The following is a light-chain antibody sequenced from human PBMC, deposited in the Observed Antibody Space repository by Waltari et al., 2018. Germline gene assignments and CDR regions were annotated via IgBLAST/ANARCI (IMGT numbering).Light chain of an antibody. V-gene: IGLV1-40*01. CDR1: GSNIGASYL. CDR2: GVN. Sequence: QSVLPQPPSVSGSPGQRVPYSCPRSGSNIGASYLHCYQQNPGKAHKLLIYGVNTRPVGVPDRFAGSQFGTSASLAITGLQAEDEADYYCQSYDPDLSVVFGGGTKLTVL. CDR3: QSYDPDLSVV. J-gene: IGLJ2*01.